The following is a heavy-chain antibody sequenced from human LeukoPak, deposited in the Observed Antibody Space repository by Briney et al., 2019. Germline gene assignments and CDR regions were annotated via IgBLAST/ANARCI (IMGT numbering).Heavy chain of an antibody. CDR2: IYSGGIT. V-gene: IGHV3-53*01. CDR1: GFTFSSCA. Sequence: GGSLRLSCAASGFTFSSCAMTWVRQAPGKGLEWVSVIYSGGITYYADSVKGRFTISRDNSKNTLYAQINNLRAEDTAVYYCARDGYGNNYMDVWGKGTTVTVSS. J-gene: IGHJ6*03. D-gene: IGHD1-1*01. CDR3: ARDGYGNNYMDV.